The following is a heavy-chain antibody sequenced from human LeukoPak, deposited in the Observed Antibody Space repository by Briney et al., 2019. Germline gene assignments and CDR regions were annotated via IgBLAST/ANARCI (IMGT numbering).Heavy chain of an antibody. CDR3: ARRYDISGSFDY. CDR1: GFTFSSHT. V-gene: IGHV3-21*01. CDR2: ITSSSSYI. J-gene: IGHJ4*02. Sequence: GGSLRLSCAASGFTFSSHTINWVRQAPGKGLEWVSCITSSSSYIYYADSVKGRFTISRDSDNNSLFLQMNRLRVEDTAVYYCARRYDISGSFDYWGQGTLVTVSS. D-gene: IGHD3-22*01.